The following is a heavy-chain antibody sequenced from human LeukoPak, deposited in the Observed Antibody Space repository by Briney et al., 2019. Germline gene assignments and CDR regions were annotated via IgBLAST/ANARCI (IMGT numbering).Heavy chain of an antibody. CDR1: GFTFSSYS. V-gene: IGHV3-21*01. D-gene: IGHD4-17*01. J-gene: IGHJ4*02. CDR3: ARVSPNTATTLQYFDY. Sequence: PGGSLRLSCAASGFTFSSYSMNWVRQAPGKGLEWVSSISSSSSYIYYADSVKGRFTISRDNAKNSLYLQMNSLRAEDTAVYYCARVSPNTATTLQYFDYWGQGTLVTVSS. CDR2: ISSSSSYI.